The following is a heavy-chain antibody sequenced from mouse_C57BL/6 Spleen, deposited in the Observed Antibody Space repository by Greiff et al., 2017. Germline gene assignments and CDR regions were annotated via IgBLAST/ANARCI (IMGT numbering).Heavy chain of an antibody. V-gene: IGHV1-62-2*01. J-gene: IGHJ1*03. D-gene: IGHD1-1*01. Sequence: VQLQQSGAELVKPGASVKLSCKASGYTFTEYTIHWVKQRSGQGLEWIGWFYPGSGSIKYNEKFKDKATLTADKSSSTVYMELSRLTSEDSAVYFCARHEEGGYYYGSSPYWYFDVWGTGTTVTVSS. CDR2: FYPGSGSI. CDR1: GYTFTEYT. CDR3: ARHEEGGYYYGSSPYWYFDV.